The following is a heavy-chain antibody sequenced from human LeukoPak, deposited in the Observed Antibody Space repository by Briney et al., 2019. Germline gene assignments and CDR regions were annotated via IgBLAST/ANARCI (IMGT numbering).Heavy chain of an antibody. J-gene: IGHJ5*02. D-gene: IGHD6-6*01. Sequence: PGGSLRLSCAASGFTFSTYWMTWIRQAPGKGLEWVASISSDGSGKYYMDSVKGRFTISRDNAKNSLFLQMNSLGAEDTAVYHCGRVRPGHADHWVQGTLVTVSS. CDR1: GFTFSTYW. CDR2: ISSDGSGK. V-gene: IGHV3-7*04. CDR3: GRVRPGHADH.